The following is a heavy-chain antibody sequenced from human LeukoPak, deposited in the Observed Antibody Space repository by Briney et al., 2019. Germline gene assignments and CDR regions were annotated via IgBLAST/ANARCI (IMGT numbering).Heavy chain of an antibody. D-gene: IGHD5-24*01. CDR3: ASNSYNSANWFDP. CDR1: GFTVSGHY. V-gene: IGHV3-53*01. Sequence: GGSLRLSWAASGFTVSGHYMTWVRQAPGKGLEWVSVTYSGGSTSYADSVKGRFTISRDNSKNTLYLQMNSLRVEDTAVYYCASNSYNSANWFDPWGQGTLVTVSS. J-gene: IGHJ5*02. CDR2: TYSGGST.